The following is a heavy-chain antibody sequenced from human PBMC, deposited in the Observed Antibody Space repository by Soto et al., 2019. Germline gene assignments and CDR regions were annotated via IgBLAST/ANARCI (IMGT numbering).Heavy chain of an antibody. V-gene: IGHV3-23*01. D-gene: IGHD3-3*01. CDR2: ISGSGGST. J-gene: IGHJ5*02. CDR3: AKFTYDFWSGYFNWFDP. CDR1: GFTFSSYA. Sequence: PGGSLRLSCAASGFTFSSYAMSWVRQAPGKGLEWVSAISGSGGSTYYADSVKGRFTISRDNSKNTLYLQMNSLRAEDTAVYYCAKFTYDFWSGYFNWFDPWGQGSVVTVSS.